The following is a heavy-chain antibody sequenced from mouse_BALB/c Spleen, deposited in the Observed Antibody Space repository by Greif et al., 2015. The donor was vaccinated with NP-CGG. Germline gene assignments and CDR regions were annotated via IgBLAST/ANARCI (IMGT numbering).Heavy chain of an antibody. Sequence: VQLQQSGAELVKPGASVKLSCTASGFNIKDTSMHWVKQRPEQGLEWIGRIDPANGNTKYDPKFQGKATITADTSSNAASLRLSSLASEDTAVYYCASYSYGSSVFDYWGQGTTLTVSS. CDR1: GFNIKDTS. CDR3: ASYSYGSSVFDY. D-gene: IGHD1-1*01. CDR2: IDPANGNT. J-gene: IGHJ2*01. V-gene: IGHV14-3*02.